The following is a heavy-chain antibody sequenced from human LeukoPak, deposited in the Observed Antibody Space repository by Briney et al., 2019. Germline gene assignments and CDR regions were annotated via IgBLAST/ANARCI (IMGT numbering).Heavy chain of an antibody. CDR3: ARGGTTVGGFDY. V-gene: IGHV1-46*01. CDR2: INPSGGSI. D-gene: IGHD3-16*01. CDR1: GYTLTELS. Sequence: GASVKVSCKVSGYTLTELSMHWVRQAPGQGLEWMGIINPSGGSISYAQKFQGRVTMTRDTSTSTVYMELSSLRSEDTAVYYCARGGTTVGGFDYWGQGTLVTVSS. J-gene: IGHJ4*02.